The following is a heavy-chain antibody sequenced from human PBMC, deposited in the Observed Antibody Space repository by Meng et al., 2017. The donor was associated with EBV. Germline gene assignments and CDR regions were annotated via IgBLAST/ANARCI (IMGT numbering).Heavy chain of an antibody. V-gene: IGHV1-3*01. D-gene: IGHD2-21*01. Sequence: QVQLVQSGAEVKNPGASVKVSCKASGYAFTSYILHWVRQAPGQRLEWMGWINVGVGYTKYSQKFQGRVTISSDTSATTGYMELSSLRSEDTAVYYCVRGPPVGVPGPGDYWGQGTLVTVPQ. J-gene: IGHJ4*02. CDR1: GYAFTSYI. CDR3: VRGPPVGVPGPGDY. CDR2: INVGVGYT.